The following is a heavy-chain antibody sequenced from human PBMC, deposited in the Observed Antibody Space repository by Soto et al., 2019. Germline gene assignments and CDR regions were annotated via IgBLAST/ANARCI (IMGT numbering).Heavy chain of an antibody. D-gene: IGHD3-3*01. CDR2: IYTSGST. V-gene: IGHV4-4*07. CDR1: GGSISSYY. J-gene: IGHJ3*02. Sequence: SETLSLTCTVSGGSISSYYWSWIQQPAGKGLEWIGRIYTSGSTNYNPSLKSRVTMSVDTSKNQFSLKLSSVTAADTAVYYCAREFGYDFWSGYFPDAFDIWGQGTMVTVSS. CDR3: AREFGYDFWSGYFPDAFDI.